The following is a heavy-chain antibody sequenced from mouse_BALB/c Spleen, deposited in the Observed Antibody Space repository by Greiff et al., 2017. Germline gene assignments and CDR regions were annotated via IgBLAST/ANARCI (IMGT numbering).Heavy chain of an antibody. D-gene: IGHD2-14*01. CDR3: ARGVRRYYAMDY. CDR2: ISSGSSTI. V-gene: IGHV5-17*02. CDR1: GFTFSSYT. Sequence: EVMLVESGGGLVQPGGSLKLSCAASGFTFSSYTMSWVRQTPEKRLEWVAYISSGSSTIYYADTVKGRFTISRDNPKNTLFLQMTSLRSEDTAMYYCARGVRRYYAMDYWGQGTSVTVSS. J-gene: IGHJ4*01.